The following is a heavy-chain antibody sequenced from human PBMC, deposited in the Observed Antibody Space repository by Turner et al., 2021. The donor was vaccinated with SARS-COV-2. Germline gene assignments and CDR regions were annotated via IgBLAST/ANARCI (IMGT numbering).Heavy chain of an antibody. Sequence: QVQLQESGPGLLKPSETLSLTCTVSGLSFTSYGFYWGWIRQPPGKGLEWMGSIYRSGMTNYNRSLTGRVAMSVDTSKSQFSLKLVSATASDTAVYYCARTSSWDALVVGSPADWYFDLWGRGTQVIVSS. D-gene: IGHD2-15*01. J-gene: IGHJ2*01. CDR1: GLSFTSYGFY. V-gene: IGHV4-39*01. CDR3: ARTSSWDALVVGSPADWYFDL. CDR2: IYRSGMT.